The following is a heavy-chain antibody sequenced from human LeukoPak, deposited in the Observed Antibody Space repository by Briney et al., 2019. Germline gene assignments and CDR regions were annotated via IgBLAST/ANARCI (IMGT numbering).Heavy chain of an antibody. D-gene: IGHD2-15*01. V-gene: IGHV3-7*01. Sequence: GGSLRLSCAASGFTFSSYWMSWVRQAPGKGLEWVANIKQDGSEKYYVDSVKGRFTISRDNAKNSLYLQMNSLRAEDTAVYYCARDGYLYCSGGSCYSDGEPGYFDYWGQGTLVTVSS. J-gene: IGHJ4*02. CDR1: GFTFSSYW. CDR2: IKQDGSEK. CDR3: ARDGYLYCSGGSCYSDGEPGYFDY.